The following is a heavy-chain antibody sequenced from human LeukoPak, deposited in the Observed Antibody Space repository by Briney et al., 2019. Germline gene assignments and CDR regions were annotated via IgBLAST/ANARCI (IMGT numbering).Heavy chain of an antibody. CDR1: GGSISSGGYY. V-gene: IGHV4-31*03. CDR3: TRVVWDSSIIDY. D-gene: IGHD3-10*01. J-gene: IGHJ4*02. Sequence: PSETLSLTCTVSGGSISSGGYYWSWIRQHPGKGLEWIGYIYYSGSTYYNPSLKSRVTISVDTSKNQFPLKLSSVTAADTAVYYCTRVVWDSSIIDYWGQGTLVTVSS. CDR2: IYYSGST.